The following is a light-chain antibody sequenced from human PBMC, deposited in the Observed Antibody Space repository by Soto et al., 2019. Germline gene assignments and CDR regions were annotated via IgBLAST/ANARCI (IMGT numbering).Light chain of an antibody. CDR3: QQYDSYPYT. V-gene: IGKV1-5*03. J-gene: IGKJ2*01. Sequence: DLQMTQSPSTLSASVGDRVTITCRASHFISTWVAWYQQKPGKAPKLLIYKASDLERGVPSRFSGSGYGTEFTLTIGSLQPDDFATYYCQQYDSYPYTFGQGTKLEIK. CDR1: HFISTW. CDR2: KAS.